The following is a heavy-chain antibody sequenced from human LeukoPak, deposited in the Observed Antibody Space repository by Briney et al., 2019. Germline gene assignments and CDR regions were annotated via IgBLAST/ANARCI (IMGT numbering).Heavy chain of an antibody. V-gene: IGHV6-1*01. J-gene: IGHJ4*02. CDR3: ARESDGWSWAFDF. CDR2: TYYRSRWGN. CDR1: GDSVSNNIAT. Sequence: SQTLSLTSAISGDSVSNNIATWNWVRQSAWRGLEWLGRTYYRSRWGNDHAISVKSRITINPDTSKNQFSLQLNSVTPEGTAMYYCARESDGWSWAFDFWGQGTPVTVSS. D-gene: IGHD6-19*01.